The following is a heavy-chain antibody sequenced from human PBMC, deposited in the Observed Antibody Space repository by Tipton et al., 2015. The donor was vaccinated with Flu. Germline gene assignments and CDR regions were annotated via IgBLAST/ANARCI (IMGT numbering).Heavy chain of an antibody. CDR1: GFTFSSYW. V-gene: IGHV3-7*01. J-gene: IGHJ2*01. D-gene: IGHD3-10*01. CDR3: ARHHYPYYWYFDL. CDR2: IKQDGSQK. Sequence: SLRLSCAASGFTFSSYWMSWVRQAPGKGLEWVANIKQDGSQKYYVDSLKGRFTISRDSATNSLYLQMNSLRAEDTALYYCARHHYPYYWYFDLWGRGTLVTVSS.